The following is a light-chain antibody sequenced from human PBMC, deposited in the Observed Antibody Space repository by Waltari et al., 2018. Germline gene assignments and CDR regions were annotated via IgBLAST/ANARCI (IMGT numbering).Light chain of an antibody. Sequence: QSVLTQPPSASGTPGQSVTIPFSGGSHNLGPYFVYWYQQLPGGAPKLLISKTNQRPSGVPDRFSGSKSGTSASLAISGLRSEDEADYYCAAWDDSLYVALFGGGTKLTVL. CDR3: AAWDDSLYVAL. CDR2: KTN. J-gene: IGLJ3*02. V-gene: IGLV1-47*01. CDR1: SHNLGPYF.